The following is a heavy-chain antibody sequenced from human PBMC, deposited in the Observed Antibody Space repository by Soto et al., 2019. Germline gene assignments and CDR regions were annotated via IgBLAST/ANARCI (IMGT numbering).Heavy chain of an antibody. V-gene: IGHV4-34*01. Sequence: SETQSLTCAVCGGSFSGYYWSWIRQPPGKGLEWIGEINHSGSTNYNPSLKSRVTISVDTSKNLFSLKLSSVTAADTAVYYCAFSTPTYYYMDVWGKGTTVTVSS. CDR2: INHSGST. CDR3: AFSTPTYYYMDV. CDR1: GGSFSGYY. D-gene: IGHD2-2*01. J-gene: IGHJ6*03.